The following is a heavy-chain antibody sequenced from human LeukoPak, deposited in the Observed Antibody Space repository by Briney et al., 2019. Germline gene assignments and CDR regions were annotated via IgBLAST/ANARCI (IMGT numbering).Heavy chain of an antibody. Sequence: ASVKVYCKASGYTFTNYGIGWVRQAPGQGLEWMGWISTYNGNTNYAQQLQGRVTVTTDTSTSTAYMELRSLRSDDTAVYYCARVTDYSNYIYWGQGTLVTVSS. V-gene: IGHV1-18*01. J-gene: IGHJ4*02. CDR3: ARVTDYSNYIY. CDR1: GYTFTNYG. D-gene: IGHD4-11*01. CDR2: ISTYNGNT.